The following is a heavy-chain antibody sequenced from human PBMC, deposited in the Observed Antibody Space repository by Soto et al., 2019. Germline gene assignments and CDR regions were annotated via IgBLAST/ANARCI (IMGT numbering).Heavy chain of an antibody. CDR2: ISYDGSNK. V-gene: IGHV3-30*18. J-gene: IGHJ4*02. Sequence: GGSLRLSCAASGFTFSSYGMHWVRQAPGKGLEWVAVISYDGSNKYYADSVKGRFTISRDNYKNTLYLQMNSLRAEDTAVYYCAKATYNPCYWGQGNLVTVSS. CDR1: GFTFSSYG. D-gene: IGHD1-1*01. CDR3: AKATYNPCY.